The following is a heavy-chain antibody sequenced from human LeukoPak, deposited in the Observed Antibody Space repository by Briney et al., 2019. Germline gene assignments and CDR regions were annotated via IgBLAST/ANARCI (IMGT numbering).Heavy chain of an antibody. V-gene: IGHV3-48*03. Sequence: GGSLRLSCAASGFTFSSYEMNWVRQAPGKGLEWVSYISSSGSTIYYADSVKGRFTISRDNAKNSLYLQMNSLRAEDTALYYCAKDGGAYYYDSSGYLYYYYYMDVWGKGTTVTISS. J-gene: IGHJ6*03. CDR3: AKDGGAYYYDSSGYLYYYYYMDV. CDR1: GFTFSSYE. D-gene: IGHD3-22*01. CDR2: ISSSGSTI.